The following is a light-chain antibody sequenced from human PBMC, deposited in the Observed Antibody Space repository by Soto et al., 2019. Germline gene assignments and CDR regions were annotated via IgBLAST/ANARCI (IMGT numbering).Light chain of an antibody. V-gene: IGKV1-5*01. CDR2: DAS. Sequence: DIQMTQSPSNLSASVGDRVTITCRASQSISSWLAWYQQKPGKAPKLLIYDASRLESGVPSRFSGSGSGTEFTLTISRLQPDDFATYYCQQYNSYRWTFGQGTKVEIK. CDR1: QSISSW. CDR3: QQYNSYRWT. J-gene: IGKJ1*01.